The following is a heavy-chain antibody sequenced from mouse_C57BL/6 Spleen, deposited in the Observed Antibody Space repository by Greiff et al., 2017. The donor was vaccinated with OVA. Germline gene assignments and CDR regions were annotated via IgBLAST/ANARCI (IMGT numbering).Heavy chain of an antibody. Sequence: QVQLQQPGAELVRPGTSVKLSCKASGYTFTSYWMHWVKQRPGQGLEWIGNINPSNGGTNYNEKFKSKATLTVDKSSSTAYMQLSSLTSEDSAVYYCARGDDYEYYYAMDYWGQGTSVTVSS. V-gene: IGHV1-53*01. J-gene: IGHJ4*01. CDR1: GYTFTSYW. CDR2: INPSNGGT. CDR3: ARGDDYEYYYAMDY. D-gene: IGHD2-4*01.